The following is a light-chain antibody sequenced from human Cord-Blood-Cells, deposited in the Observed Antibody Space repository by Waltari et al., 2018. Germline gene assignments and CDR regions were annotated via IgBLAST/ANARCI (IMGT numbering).Light chain of an antibody. Sequence: AIRMTQSPSSFSASTGDRVTITCRASQGISSYLALYQQKPGKAPKLLIYAASTLQSGEPSRSCGSGSRTEFTLTISCLQSEDFATYYCQQYYSYPFTFGPGTKVDIE. J-gene: IGKJ3*01. V-gene: IGKV1-8*01. CDR3: QQYYSYPFT. CDR1: QGISSY. CDR2: AAS.